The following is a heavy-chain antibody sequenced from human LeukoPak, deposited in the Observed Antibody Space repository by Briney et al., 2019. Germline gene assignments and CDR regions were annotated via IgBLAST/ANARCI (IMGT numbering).Heavy chain of an antibody. Sequence: ASVKVSCKASGYTFTDYYMHWVRQAPGQGLEWMGWINPNSGGTKYTQKFQDRVTMTRDTSITTAHMELSSLRSDDTAVYYCARDEYQAAGTVDYWGQGTLVTVSS. J-gene: IGHJ4*02. CDR2: INPNSGGT. CDR1: GYTFTDYY. CDR3: ARDEYQAAGTVDY. D-gene: IGHD6-13*01. V-gene: IGHV1-2*02.